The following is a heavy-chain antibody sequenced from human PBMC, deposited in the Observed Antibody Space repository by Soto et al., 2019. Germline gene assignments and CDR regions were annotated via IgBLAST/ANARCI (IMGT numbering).Heavy chain of an antibody. J-gene: IGHJ4*02. Sequence: SETLSLTCAVYGGSFSGYYWSWIRQPPGKGLEWIGEINHSGSTNYNPSLKSRVTISVDTSKNQFSLKLSSVTAADTAVYYCASPTDCSGGSCPPSPFDYWGQGTLVTVSS. D-gene: IGHD2-15*01. CDR1: GGSFSGYY. V-gene: IGHV4-34*01. CDR3: ASPTDCSGGSCPPSPFDY. CDR2: INHSGST.